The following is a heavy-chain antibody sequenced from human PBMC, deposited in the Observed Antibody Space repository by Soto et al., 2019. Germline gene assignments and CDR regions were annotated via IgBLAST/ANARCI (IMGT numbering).Heavy chain of an antibody. CDR1: GVSRISGSDS. V-gene: IGHV4-30-2*01. Sequence: SLTGAASGVSRISGSDSWSCIRQPPGKGLEWIGYIYHSGSTYYNPSLKSRVTMSVDRSKNQFSLKVRSVTAADTAVYYCASDRQVGPSSRRFDLRSQGTLVTVSS. CDR2: IYHSGST. CDR3: ASDRQVGPSSRRFDL. J-gene: IGHJ5*02.